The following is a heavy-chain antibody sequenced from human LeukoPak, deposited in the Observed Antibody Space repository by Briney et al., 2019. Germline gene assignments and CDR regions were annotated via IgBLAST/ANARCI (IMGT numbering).Heavy chain of an antibody. V-gene: IGHV4-39*01. D-gene: IGHD2-15*01. CDR2: TYYGGNT. J-gene: IGHJ4*02. Sequence: SETLSLTCSVSGASISSRTYYWAWIRPPPGKGLEWIGSTYYGGNTHYSPSLRGRVTISVDTSENKLSVRLTSVTAADTAVYYCARHVVGPGYSSASNLDYWGQGTLVTVSS. CDR3: ARHVVGPGYSSASNLDY. CDR1: GASISSRTYY.